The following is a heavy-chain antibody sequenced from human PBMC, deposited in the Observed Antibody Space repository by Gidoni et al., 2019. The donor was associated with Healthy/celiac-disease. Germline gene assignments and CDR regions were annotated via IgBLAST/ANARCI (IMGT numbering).Heavy chain of an antibody. CDR1: GGSFSGYY. CDR3: ASTRYDSSGYYIQDY. J-gene: IGHJ4*02. Sequence: QVQLQQWGAGLLKPSETLSLTCAVYGGSFSGYYWSWIRQPPGKGLEWIGEINHSGSTNYNPSLKSRVTISVDTSKNQFSLKLSSVTAADTAVYYCASTRYDSSGYYIQDYWGQGTLATVSS. D-gene: IGHD3-22*01. V-gene: IGHV4-34*01. CDR2: INHSGST.